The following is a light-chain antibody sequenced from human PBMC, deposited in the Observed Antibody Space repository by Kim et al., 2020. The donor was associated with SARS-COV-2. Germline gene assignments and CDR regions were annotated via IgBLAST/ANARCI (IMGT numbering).Light chain of an antibody. J-gene: IGKJ4*01. CDR3: QQYGSSPLT. CDR2: GAS. CDR1: QSVSSSY. Sequence: EIVLTQSPDTLSLSPGERATLSCRASQSVSSSYLAWYQQKPGQAPRLLIYGASSRATGIPDRFSGSGSGTDFTLTISRLEPEDFAVYYCQQYGSSPLTFGGGTKLEIK. V-gene: IGKV3-20*01.